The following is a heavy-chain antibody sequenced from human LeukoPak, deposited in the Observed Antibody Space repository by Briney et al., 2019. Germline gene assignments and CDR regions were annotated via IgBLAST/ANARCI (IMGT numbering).Heavy chain of an antibody. J-gene: IGHJ3*02. V-gene: IGHV3-21*01. CDR1: GFTFSSYS. CDR2: ISSSSSYT. D-gene: IGHD3-10*01. CDR3: ARDGRGVTNAFDI. Sequence: GGSLRLSCAASGFTFSSYSMNWVRQAPGKGLEWVSSISSSSSYTYYADSVKGRFAISRDNAKNSLYLQMNSLRAEDTAVYYCARDGRGVTNAFDIWGQGTMVTVSS.